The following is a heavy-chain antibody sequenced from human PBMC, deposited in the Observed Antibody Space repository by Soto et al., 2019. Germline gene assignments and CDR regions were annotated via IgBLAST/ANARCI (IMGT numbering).Heavy chain of an antibody. J-gene: IGHJ4*02. D-gene: IGHD2-21*02. CDR2: ISYDGSNK. V-gene: IGHV3-30*18. CDR1: GFTFSSYG. CDR3: AKDPKGYCGGDCYFDY. Sequence: QVQLVESGGGVVQPGRSLRLSCAASGFTFSSYGVHWVRQAPGKGLEWVAVISYDGSNKYYADSVKGRFTISRDNSKXXLSLQMNSLRAEDTAVYYCAKDPKGYCGGDCYFDYWGQGTLVTVSS.